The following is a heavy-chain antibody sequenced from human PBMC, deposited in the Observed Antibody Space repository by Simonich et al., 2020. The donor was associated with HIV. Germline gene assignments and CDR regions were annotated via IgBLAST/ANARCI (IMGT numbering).Heavy chain of an antibody. CDR3: ASGSSNSTYWGQGTLVTVSSGWTICHCDYYYDYGMDV. D-gene: IGHD2-15*01. V-gene: IGHV3-11*01. Sequence: GKGLEWVSYISSSGSTIYYADSVKGRFTISRDNAKNSLYLQMNSLRAEDTAVYYCASGSSNSTYWGQGTLVTVSSGWTICHCDYYYDYGMDVWGQGTTVTVSS. CDR2: ISSSGSTI. J-gene: IGHJ6*02.